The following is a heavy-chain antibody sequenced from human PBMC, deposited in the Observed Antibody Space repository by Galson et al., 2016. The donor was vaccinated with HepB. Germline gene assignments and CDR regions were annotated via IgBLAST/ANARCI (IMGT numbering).Heavy chain of an antibody. V-gene: IGHV3-7*01. D-gene: IGHD3-10*01. Sequence: SLRLSCAASGFMFSHYWMSWVRQAPGKGLEWVASLNPDGSETYYVDSLKGRSTVSRDNAKNSVYLQMDSLRVGDTAVYYCTRDFSYGRFDYWGQGTLVIVSS. CDR1: GFMFSHYW. CDR2: LNPDGSET. CDR3: TRDFSYGRFDY. J-gene: IGHJ4*02.